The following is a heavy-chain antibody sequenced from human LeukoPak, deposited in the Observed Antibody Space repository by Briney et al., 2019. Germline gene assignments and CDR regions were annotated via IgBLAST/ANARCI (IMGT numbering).Heavy chain of an antibody. Sequence: GGTLRLSCAASGFTFSRYRMNWVRQAPGKGLERVSSISSSSSYIYYAASVKGRFTISRDNAKNSLYLQMNSLRAEDTAVYYCARDSSFDFDYWGQGTLVTVSS. CDR3: ARDSSFDFDY. D-gene: IGHD6-6*01. J-gene: IGHJ4*02. V-gene: IGHV3-21*01. CDR1: GFTFSRYR. CDR2: ISSSSSYI.